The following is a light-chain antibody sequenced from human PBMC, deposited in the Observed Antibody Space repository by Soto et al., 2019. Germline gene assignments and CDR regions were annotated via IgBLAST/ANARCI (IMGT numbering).Light chain of an antibody. V-gene: IGLV2-8*01. Sequence: QSALTQPPSASGPPGQSVTISCTGTSSDVGGYNYVSWYQQYPGKVPKLMVYEVNNRPSGVPDRFSGSKSGNTASLTVSGLQAEDEADYYCTSYAGGNNVFGTGTKVTVL. CDR1: SSDVGGYNY. J-gene: IGLJ1*01. CDR3: TSYAGGNNV. CDR2: EVN.